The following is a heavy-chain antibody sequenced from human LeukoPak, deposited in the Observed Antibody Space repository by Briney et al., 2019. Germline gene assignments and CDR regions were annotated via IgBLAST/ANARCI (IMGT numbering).Heavy chain of an antibody. CDR3: ARGFGDYVRYFDF. CDR2: IYYSGST. Sequence: SETLSLTCTVSGDSISSYYWSWIRQPPGKGLEWIGYIYYSGSTYYNPSLKSRVTISVDTSKNQFSLKLSSVTAADTAMYYCARGFGDYVRYFDFWGQGTLVTVSS. D-gene: IGHD4-17*01. V-gene: IGHV4-59*01. CDR1: GDSISSYY. J-gene: IGHJ4*02.